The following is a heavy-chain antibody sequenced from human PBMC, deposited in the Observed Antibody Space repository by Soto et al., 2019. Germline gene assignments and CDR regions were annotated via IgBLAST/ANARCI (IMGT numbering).Heavy chain of an antibody. CDR1: GFTFSSYA. CDR3: ARDPDDYGDYYYGMDV. V-gene: IGHV3-30-3*01. Sequence: QVQLVESGGGVVQPGRSLRLSCAASGFTFSSYAMHWVRQAPGKGLEWEAVISYDGSNKYYADSVKGRFTISRDNSKNTLYLQMNSLRAEDTAVYYCARDPDDYGDYYYGMDVWGQGTTVTVSS. CDR2: ISYDGSNK. J-gene: IGHJ6*02. D-gene: IGHD4-17*01.